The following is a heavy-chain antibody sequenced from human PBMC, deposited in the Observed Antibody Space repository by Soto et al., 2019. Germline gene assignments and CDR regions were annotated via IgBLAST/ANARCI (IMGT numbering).Heavy chain of an antibody. J-gene: IGHJ4*02. CDR1: GGSISSGGYY. D-gene: IGHD3-22*01. Sequence: SETLSLTCTVSGGSISSGGYYWSWIRQHPGKGLEWIGYIYYSGSTYYNPSLKSRVTISVDTSKNQFSLKLSSVTAADTAVYYCVKHGQWFLRNYWGQGTLVTVSS. V-gene: IGHV4-31*03. CDR2: IYYSGST. CDR3: VKHGQWFLRNY.